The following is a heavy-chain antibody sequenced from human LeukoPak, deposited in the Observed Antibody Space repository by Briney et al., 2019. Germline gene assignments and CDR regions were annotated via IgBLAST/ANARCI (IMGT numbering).Heavy chain of an antibody. CDR2: IKQDGSEK. CDR3: ARDRGQTYYFDY. V-gene: IGHV3-7*01. J-gene: IGHJ4*02. CDR1: GFTFSSYW. D-gene: IGHD3-10*01. Sequence: PGGSLRLSCAASGFTFSSYWMSWVRQAPGKGLEGVANIKQDGSEKYYVDSVKGRFTISRDNAKNPLYVQMNSLRAEDTAVYYCARDRGQTYYFDYWGQGTLVTVSS.